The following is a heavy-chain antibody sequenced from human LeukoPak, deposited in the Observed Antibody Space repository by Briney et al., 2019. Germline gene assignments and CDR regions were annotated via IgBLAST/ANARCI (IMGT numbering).Heavy chain of an antibody. CDR2: INPNSGGT. J-gene: IGHJ3*02. Sequence: ASVKVSCKASGYTFTGYYMHWVRQAPGQGLEWMGWINPNSGGTNYAQKFQGWVTITRDTSISTAYMELSRLRSDDTAVYYCARRTRETRSWPYDDAFDIWGKGTMVPVSS. CDR1: GYTFTGYY. V-gene: IGHV1-2*04. D-gene: IGHD6-13*01. CDR3: ARRTRETRSWPYDDAFDI.